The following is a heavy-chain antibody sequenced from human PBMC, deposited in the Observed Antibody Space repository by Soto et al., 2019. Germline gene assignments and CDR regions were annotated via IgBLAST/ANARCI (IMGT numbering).Heavy chain of an antibody. V-gene: IGHV3-23*01. Sequence: EVQLLESGGDLVQPGRSLRLSCAASGFTFSGYAMSWVRQAPGKGLEWVSVIHGGGNSAYYADSVKGRFTISRDNSKNTLYLQMSSLRGEDTAVYXXXXXXXXXXXXXXFDYWGQGTLVTVSS. CDR1: GFTFSGYA. CDR2: IHGGGNSA. CDR3: XXXXXXXXXXXXFDY. J-gene: IGHJ4*02.